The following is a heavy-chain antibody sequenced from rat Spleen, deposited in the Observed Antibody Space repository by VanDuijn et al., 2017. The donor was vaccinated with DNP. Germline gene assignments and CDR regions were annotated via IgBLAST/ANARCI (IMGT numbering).Heavy chain of an antibody. D-gene: IGHD5-1*01. Sequence: EVQLVESGGDLVQPGRSLKLFCAASGFTFSDYYMAWIRQAPTKGLEWVAYIRYDGGTTYYPDSVKGRFTISRDNAENTVYLQMNSLRSEDTATYYCAKGTGGFAHWGQGTLVTVSS. CDR1: GFTFSDYY. CDR2: IRYDGGTT. J-gene: IGHJ3*01. CDR3: AKGTGGFAH. V-gene: IGHV5-20*01.